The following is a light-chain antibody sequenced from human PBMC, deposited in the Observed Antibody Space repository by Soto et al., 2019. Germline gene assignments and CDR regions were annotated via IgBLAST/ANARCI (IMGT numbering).Light chain of an antibody. CDR2: EGS. V-gene: IGLV2-23*01. Sequence: QSALTQPASVSGSPGQSITISCTGTSSDVGSYNLVSWYQQHPGKAPKLMIYEGSKRPSGVSNRFSGSKSGNTASLTISGLQAEDEADYYCCSYAGSSTSPYVFGTGTKLTV. CDR3: CSYAGSSTSPYV. CDR1: SSDVGSYNL. J-gene: IGLJ1*01.